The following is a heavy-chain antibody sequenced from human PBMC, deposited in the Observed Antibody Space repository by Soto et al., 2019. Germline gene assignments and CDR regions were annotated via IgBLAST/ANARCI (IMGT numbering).Heavy chain of an antibody. CDR1: GDSVTSYW. V-gene: IGHV5-51*01. J-gene: IGHJ6*02. D-gene: IGHD5-12*01. CDR2: IYPGDSDT. CDR3: ARRAIVATGFYGMDV. Sequence: WKACGDSVTSYWVGGVRQMPGKGLEWMGIIYPGDSDTRYSPSFQGQVTTSADKSISTAYLQWSSLKASDTAMYYCARRAIVATGFYGMDVWGQGTTVTVSS.